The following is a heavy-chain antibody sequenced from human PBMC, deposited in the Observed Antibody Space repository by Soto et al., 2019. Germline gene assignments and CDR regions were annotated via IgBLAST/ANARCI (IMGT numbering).Heavy chain of an antibody. V-gene: IGHV1-18*04. Sequence: ASVKVSCKASGYTFTSYGISWVQQAPGQGLEWMGWISAYNGNTNYAQKLQGRVTMTTDTSTSTAYMELRSLRSDDTAVYYCARDRREITHPELWGQGTMVTVSS. CDR3: ARDRREITHPEL. CDR2: ISAYNGNT. J-gene: IGHJ3*01. CDR1: GYTFTSYG. D-gene: IGHD3-10*01.